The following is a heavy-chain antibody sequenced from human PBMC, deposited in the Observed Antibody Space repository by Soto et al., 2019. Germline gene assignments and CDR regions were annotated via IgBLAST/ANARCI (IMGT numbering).Heavy chain of an antibody. V-gene: IGHV3-7*01. CDR1: GFTFSNYW. D-gene: IGHD6-19*01. CDR2: IKQDGSEK. CDR3: ARDQRIAVAGRTDQ. Sequence: EVQLVESGGGLVQPGGSLRLSCAASGFTFSNYWMSWVRQAPGKGLEWVANIKQDGSEKNYVDSVKGRFTISRDNAKNSLYLQMNSLRTEDTAVYYCARDQRIAVAGRTDQWGQGTLVTVSS. J-gene: IGHJ1*01.